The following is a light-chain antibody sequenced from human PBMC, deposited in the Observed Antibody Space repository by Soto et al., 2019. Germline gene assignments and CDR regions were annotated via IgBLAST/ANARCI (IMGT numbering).Light chain of an antibody. CDR3: QQYNNWPHT. J-gene: IGKJ2*01. V-gene: IGKV3-15*01. CDR2: GAS. Sequence: DIVMTQSPATLSVSPGERAALSCRASQSVTNNLAWYQQRPGQVPRLLMYGASTRATGVPARFSGSGSGTEFTLIISSLQSEDFAVYYCQQYNNWPHTFGQGTKVDIK. CDR1: QSVTNN.